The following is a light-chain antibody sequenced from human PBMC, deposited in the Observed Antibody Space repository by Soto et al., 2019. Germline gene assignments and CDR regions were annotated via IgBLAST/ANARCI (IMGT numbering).Light chain of an antibody. Sequence: IQLTQSPSSLSASVGDRVTITCRASQGISSYLAWYQQKPGKAPKLLIYAASTLQSGVPSRFRGSGSGTYFTLTISSLQPEDFATYYCQQRNSYPLTFGGGTKVEIK. CDR1: QGISSY. CDR3: QQRNSYPLT. J-gene: IGKJ4*01. CDR2: AAS. V-gene: IGKV1-9*01.